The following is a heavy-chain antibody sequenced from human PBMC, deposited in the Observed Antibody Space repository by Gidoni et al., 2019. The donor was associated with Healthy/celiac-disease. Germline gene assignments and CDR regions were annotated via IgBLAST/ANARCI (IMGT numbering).Heavy chain of an antibody. CDR3: ARQYSSDLLDFDY. D-gene: IGHD6-19*01. Sequence: QLQLQESGPGLVKPSETLSLTCTVSGGSISSSSYYWGWIRQPPGKGLEWIGSIYYSGSTYYNPSLKSRVTISVDTSKNQFSLKLSSVTAADTAVYYCARQYSSDLLDFDYWGQGTLVTVSS. CDR2: IYYSGST. J-gene: IGHJ4*02. CDR1: GGSISSSSYY. V-gene: IGHV4-39*01.